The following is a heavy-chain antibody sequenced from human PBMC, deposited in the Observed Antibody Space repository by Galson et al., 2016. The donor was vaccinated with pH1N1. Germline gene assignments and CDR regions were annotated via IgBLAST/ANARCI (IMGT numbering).Heavy chain of an antibody. D-gene: IGHD6-19*01. CDR2: ISGSGGRT. V-gene: IGHV3-23*01. Sequence: SLRLSCAASGFKFDNYAMTWVRRAPGKGLQWVSAISGSGGRTYYADSVKDRLTISRDNSKKTLFLQMTSRRVEDTAVYYCANDRYSSGQFFDSWGRGILVTVAS. J-gene: IGHJ4*02. CDR1: GFKFDNYA. CDR3: ANDRYSSGQFFDS.